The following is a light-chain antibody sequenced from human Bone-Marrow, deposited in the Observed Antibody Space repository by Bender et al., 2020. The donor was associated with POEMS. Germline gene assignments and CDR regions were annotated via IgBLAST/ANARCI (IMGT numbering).Light chain of an antibody. CDR1: SSDVGGYNF. V-gene: IGLV2-14*03. Sequence: QSALTQPSSVSGSPGQSITISCTGTSSDVGGYNFVSWYQQHPGKAPKLIIYDVTNRPSGVSNRLSGSKSVNTASLTISGLQAEDEADYYCSSFTASDTWVFGGGTKLTVL. CDR2: DVT. CDR3: SSFTASDTWV. J-gene: IGLJ3*02.